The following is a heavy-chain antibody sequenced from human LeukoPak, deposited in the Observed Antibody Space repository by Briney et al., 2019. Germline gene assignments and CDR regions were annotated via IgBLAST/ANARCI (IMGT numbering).Heavy chain of an antibody. CDR2: IWYDGSNK. D-gene: IGHD6-19*01. Sequence: GGSLRLSCAASGFSFRSYGMHWVRQAPGKGLEWVAVIWYDGSNKYYADSVKGRFTISRDNSKNTLYLQMNSLRGEDTAVYYCASLRRDSSGWHYFDYWGQGTLVTVSS. V-gene: IGHV3-33*03. CDR1: GFSFRSYG. J-gene: IGHJ4*02. CDR3: ASLRRDSSGWHYFDY.